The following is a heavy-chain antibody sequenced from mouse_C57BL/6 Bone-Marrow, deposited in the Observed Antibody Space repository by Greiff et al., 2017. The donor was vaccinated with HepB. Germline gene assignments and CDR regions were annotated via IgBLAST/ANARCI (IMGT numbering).Heavy chain of an antibody. CDR1: GFNIKDDY. Sequence: EVQLQQSGAELVRPGASVKLSCTASGFNIKDDYMHWVKQRPEQGLEWIGWIDPENGDTEYASKFQGKATITAATSSNTAYLQLSSLTSEDTAVYYCTTVGRGFAYWGQGTLVTVSA. J-gene: IGHJ3*01. CDR2: IDPENGDT. CDR3: TTVGRGFAY. V-gene: IGHV14-4*01.